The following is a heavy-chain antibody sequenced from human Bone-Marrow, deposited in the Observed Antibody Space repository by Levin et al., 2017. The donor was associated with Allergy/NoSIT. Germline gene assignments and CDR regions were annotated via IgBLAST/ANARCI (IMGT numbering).Heavy chain of an antibody. Sequence: SETLSLTCTVSGGSITAYYWSWIRQPPGKGLEWIGYIYYSGNIKYNPSLNSRATMSVDTSRSQFSLELRSVTAADTALYYCARGGNDILTGWGQGIMVTVSS. J-gene: IGHJ1*01. D-gene: IGHD3-9*01. CDR2: IYYSGNI. CDR1: GGSITAYY. V-gene: IGHV4-59*01. CDR3: ARGGNDILTG.